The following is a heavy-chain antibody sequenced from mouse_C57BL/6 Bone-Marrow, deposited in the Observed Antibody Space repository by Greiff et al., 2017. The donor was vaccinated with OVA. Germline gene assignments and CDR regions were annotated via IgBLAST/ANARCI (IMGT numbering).Heavy chain of an antibody. J-gene: IGHJ4*01. D-gene: IGHD1-1*01. CDR3: ARYYGSRMDY. V-gene: IGHV1-55*01. CDR2: IYPGSGST. Sequence: QVQLQQSGAELVKPGASVKMSCKASGYTFTSYWITWVKQRPGQGLEWIGDIYPGSGSTNYNEKFKSKATLTADKSSSTAYMQFSSLTSEDSAIYYCARYYGSRMDYWGQGTSVTVSS. CDR1: GYTFTSYW.